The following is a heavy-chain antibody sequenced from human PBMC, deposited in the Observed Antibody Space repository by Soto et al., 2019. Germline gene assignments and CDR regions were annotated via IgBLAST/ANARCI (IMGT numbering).Heavy chain of an antibody. J-gene: IGHJ4*02. D-gene: IGHD3-22*01. Sequence: QVQLQESSTGLAKPSGTLSLTCAVSGDSISSSDWWTWVRQPPGKGLEWIGEISHSGSTNYSPSLRGRVTISVDKSKNQFSLKLTSVTAADTAVYYCARAYDRTVSPARYFDFWGQGTLVTVSS. CDR1: GDSISSSDW. CDR2: ISHSGST. CDR3: ARAYDRTVSPARYFDF. V-gene: IGHV4-4*02.